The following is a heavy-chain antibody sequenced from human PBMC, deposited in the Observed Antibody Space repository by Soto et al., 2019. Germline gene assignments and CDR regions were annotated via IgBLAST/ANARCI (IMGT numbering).Heavy chain of an antibody. CDR2: ISANNGNT. CDR1: GYTFTSYG. CDR3: ARESRTTAMAA. J-gene: IGHJ5*02. V-gene: IGHV1-18*01. D-gene: IGHD5-18*01. Sequence: QVQLVQSGAEVKKPGASVKVSCKASGYTFTSYGISWVRQAPGQGLEWMGWISANNGNTNYAQKLQGRVTMTTDTSTRTAYRELRSLRSEATAVYYCARESRTTAMAAWGQGTLVTVSS.